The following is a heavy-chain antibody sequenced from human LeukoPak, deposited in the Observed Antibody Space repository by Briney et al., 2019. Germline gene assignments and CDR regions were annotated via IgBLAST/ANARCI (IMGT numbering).Heavy chain of an antibody. D-gene: IGHD6-6*01. CDR3: ASHYSTSSPMFTNS. V-gene: IGHV4-39*01. CDR1: GGSISRTNNY. CDR2: IHKSENT. Sequence: SETLSLTCTVSGGSISRTNNYWAWIRQPPGKGLEWIASIHKSENTYYNPSLESRVTISVDTSKSQFSLKLTSVTAGDTAVYYCASHYSTSSPMFTNSWGQGTLLTVSS. J-gene: IGHJ5*02.